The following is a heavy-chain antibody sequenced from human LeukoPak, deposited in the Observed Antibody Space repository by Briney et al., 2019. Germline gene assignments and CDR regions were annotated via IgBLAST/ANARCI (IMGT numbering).Heavy chain of an antibody. CDR1: GFTFSSYS. CDR3: ATRGYSYGNAFDI. CDR2: ISSSSSYI. J-gene: IGHJ3*02. V-gene: IGHV3-21*01. Sequence: GGSLRLSCAASGFTFSSYSMNWVRQAPGKGLEWVSSISSSSSYIYYADSVKGRFTISRDNAKNSLYLQMNSLRAEVTAVYYCATRGYSYGNAFDIWGQGTMVTVSS. D-gene: IGHD5-18*01.